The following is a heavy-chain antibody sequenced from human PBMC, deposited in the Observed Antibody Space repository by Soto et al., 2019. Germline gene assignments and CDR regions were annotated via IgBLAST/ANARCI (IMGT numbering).Heavy chain of an antibody. V-gene: IGHV1-69*13. CDR1: GGTFSSYA. CDR3: ARDSWDRYSSSWYRVNWFDP. CDR2: IIPIFGTA. D-gene: IGHD6-13*01. J-gene: IGHJ5*02. Sequence: EASVKVSCKASGGTFSSYAISWVRQAPGQGLEWMGGIIPIFGTANYAQKFQGRVTITADESTSTAYMELSSLRSEDTAVYYCARDSWDRYSSSWYRVNWFDPWGQGTLVTVSS.